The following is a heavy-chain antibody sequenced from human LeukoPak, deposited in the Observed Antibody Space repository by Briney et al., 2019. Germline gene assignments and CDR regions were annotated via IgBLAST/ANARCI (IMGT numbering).Heavy chain of an antibody. CDR3: ARSGPAAIRSLYYYYGMDV. V-gene: IGHV4-31*03. CDR2: IYDSGST. J-gene: IGHJ6*04. Sequence: SQTLSLTCTVSGGSISSGGYYWSWIRQHPGKGLEWIGYIYDSGSTYYNPSLKSRVTISVDTSKNQFSLKLSSVTAADTAVYYCARSGPAAIRSLYYYYGMDVWGKGTTVTVSS. D-gene: IGHD2-2*01. CDR1: GGSISSGGYY.